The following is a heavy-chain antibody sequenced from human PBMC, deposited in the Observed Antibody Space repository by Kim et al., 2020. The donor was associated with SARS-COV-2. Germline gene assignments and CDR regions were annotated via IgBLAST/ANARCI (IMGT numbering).Heavy chain of an antibody. CDR3: ARRSNRLGYCSGGSCYSSGGYDY. Sequence: SETLSLTCAVYGGSFSGYYWSWIRQPPGKGLEWIGEINHSGSTNYNPSLKSRVTISVDTYKNQFSLKLSSVTAADTAVYYCARRSNRLGYCSGGSCYSSGGYDYWGQGTLVTVSS. CDR2: INHSGST. V-gene: IGHV4-34*01. CDR1: GGSFSGYY. J-gene: IGHJ4*02. D-gene: IGHD2-15*01.